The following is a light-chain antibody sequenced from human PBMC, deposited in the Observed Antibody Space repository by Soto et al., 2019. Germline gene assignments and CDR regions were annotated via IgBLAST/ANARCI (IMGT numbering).Light chain of an antibody. CDR1: SSDVGGYNY. J-gene: IGLJ1*01. V-gene: IGLV2-14*01. CDR3: NSYRSSSTLYV. Sequence: QSALTQPASVSGSPGQSITISCTGTSSDVGGYNYVSWYQQHPGKAPKLMISDVTNRPSGVSDRFSGSKSGNTASLTISGLQAEDEADYYCNSYRSSSTLYVFGTGTKLTVL. CDR2: DVT.